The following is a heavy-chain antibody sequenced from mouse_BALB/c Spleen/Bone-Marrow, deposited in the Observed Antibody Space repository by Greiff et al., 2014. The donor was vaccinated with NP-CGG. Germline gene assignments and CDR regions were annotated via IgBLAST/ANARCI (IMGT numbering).Heavy chain of an antibody. CDR3: ARVYLWYFDV. CDR2: IWAGGST. Sequence: VKLVESGPGLVAPSQSLSITCTVSGFSLTSYGVHWVRQPQGKGQEWLGVIWAGGSTNYNSALMSRLSISKDNSKSQVFLKMNSLQTDDTAMYYCARVYLWYFDVWGAGTTVTVSS. V-gene: IGHV2-9*02. CDR1: GFSLTSYG. D-gene: IGHD2-3*01. J-gene: IGHJ1*01.